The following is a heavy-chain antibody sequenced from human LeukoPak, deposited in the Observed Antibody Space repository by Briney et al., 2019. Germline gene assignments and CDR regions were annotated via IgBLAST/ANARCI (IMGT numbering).Heavy chain of an antibody. CDR2: IYDSGST. CDR3: ANNWGYCQGL. V-gene: IGHV4-39*07. D-gene: IGHD7-27*01. CDR1: GGSIRSSYYY. Sequence: SETLSLTCTVSGGSIRSSYYYWGWIRQPPGKGLEWIGSIYDSGSTYYNPSLKSRVTISVDKSKNQFSLKLSSVTAADTAVYYCANNWGYCQGLWGQGILVTVSS. J-gene: IGHJ4*02.